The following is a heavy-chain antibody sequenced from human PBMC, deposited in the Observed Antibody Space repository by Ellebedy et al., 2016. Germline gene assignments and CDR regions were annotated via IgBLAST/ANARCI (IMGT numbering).Heavy chain of an antibody. J-gene: IGHJ3*02. V-gene: IGHV3-74*01. CDR3: VRDRGYPDSFDT. CDR2: IHGDVTTT. Sequence: HTGGSLRLSCVGSGYTFSPFWMHWVRQAPGKGLEWVAHIHGDVTTTAYADSVKGRFTISRDNARNTLYLQMNSLRVEDMGVYYCVRDRGYPDSFDTWGQGTVVTVSA. D-gene: IGHD2-15*01. CDR1: GYTFSPFW.